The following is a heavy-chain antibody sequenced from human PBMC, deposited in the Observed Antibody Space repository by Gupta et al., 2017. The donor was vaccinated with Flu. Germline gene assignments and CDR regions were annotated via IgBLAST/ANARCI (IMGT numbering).Heavy chain of an antibody. J-gene: IGHJ4*02. V-gene: IGHV3-23*01. CDR2: IRGDFNK. D-gene: IGHD2-21*01. Sequence: MSGVRQGPGGGLEWVASIRGDFNKNYADSGKGRFTVSRDNSKNTVYLEMKSLGAKDTAVYYGVEHGDCRHYTSNFDYWGQGTLGTVSS. CDR3: VEHGDCRHYTSNFDY.